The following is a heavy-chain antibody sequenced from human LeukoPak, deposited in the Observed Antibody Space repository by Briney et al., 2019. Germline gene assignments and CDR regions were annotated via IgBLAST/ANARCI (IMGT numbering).Heavy chain of an antibody. J-gene: IGHJ6*02. V-gene: IGHV3-7*03. Sequence: PGGSLRLSCAASGFTFSSYWMSWVRQAPGKGLEWVANIKQDGSEKYYVDSVKGRFTISRDNAKNSLYLQMNSLRAEDTAVYYCARDRIVVVPAAALYYYYGMDVWGQGTTVTVSS. CDR2: IKQDGSEK. CDR1: GFTFSSYW. CDR3: ARDRIVVVPAAALYYYYGMDV. D-gene: IGHD2-2*01.